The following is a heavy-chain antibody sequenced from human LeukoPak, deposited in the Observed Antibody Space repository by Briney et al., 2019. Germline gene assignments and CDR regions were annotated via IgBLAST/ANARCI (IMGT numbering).Heavy chain of an antibody. D-gene: IGHD6-13*01. V-gene: IGHV4-61*02. CDR1: GGSISSGSYY. CDR2: IYTSGST. J-gene: IGHJ6*03. CDR3: ARASSSWYFDYYYYYMDV. Sequence: PSQTLSLTCTVSGGSISSGSYYWSWIRQPAGKGLEWIGRIYTSGSTNYNPSLKSRVTISVDTSKNQFSLKLSSVTAADTAVYYCARASSSWYFDYYYYYMDVWGKGTTVTVSS.